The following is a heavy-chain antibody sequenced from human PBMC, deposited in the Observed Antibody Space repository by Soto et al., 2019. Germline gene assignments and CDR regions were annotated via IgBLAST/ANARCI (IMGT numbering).Heavy chain of an antibody. D-gene: IGHD1-7*01. CDR3: ARAWNYEGCNWFDP. J-gene: IGHJ5*02. CDR1: GGSISSGGNY. V-gene: IGHV4-31*03. CDR2: IYYSGST. Sequence: PWETLSLTCTVSGGSISSGGNYWSWIRQHPGKGLEWIGYIYYSGSTYYNPSLKSRVTISVDTSKNQFSLKLRSVTAADTAVYYCARAWNYEGCNWFDPWGQGTLVTVSS.